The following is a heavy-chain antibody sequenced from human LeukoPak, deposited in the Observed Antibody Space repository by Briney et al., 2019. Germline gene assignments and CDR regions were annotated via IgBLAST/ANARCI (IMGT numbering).Heavy chain of an antibody. Sequence: PSETPSLTCTISGDSISNYYWSWFRQPPGRGLEWIGYIYYSGGTDYNPSLKSRVSISVDTSKTHFSLKLTSVTAADTAVYYCARTGYCSSKYCDYYGMDVWGQGTTVIVSS. CDR3: ARTGYCSSKYCDYYGMDV. V-gene: IGHV4-59*01. J-gene: IGHJ6*02. D-gene: IGHD6-13*01. CDR1: GDSISNYY. CDR2: IYYSGGT.